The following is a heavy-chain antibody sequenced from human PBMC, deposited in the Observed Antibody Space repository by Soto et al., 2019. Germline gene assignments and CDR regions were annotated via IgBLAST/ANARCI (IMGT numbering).Heavy chain of an antibody. V-gene: IGHV3-48*03. D-gene: IGHD5-12*01. CDR1: GFTFSYYE. CDR2: ISSTGTTI. CDR3: AREYSDGYNP. Sequence: GGSLRLSCVASGFTFSYYEMNWVRQAPGKGLEWVSYISSTGTTIYYADSVKGRFTISRDDAKSSLYLQMDSLRVEDTAVYYCAREYSDGYNPWGQGTLVTVSS. J-gene: IGHJ5*02.